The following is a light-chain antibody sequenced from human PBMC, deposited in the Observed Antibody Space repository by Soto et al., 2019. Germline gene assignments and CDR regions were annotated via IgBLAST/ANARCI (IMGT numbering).Light chain of an antibody. CDR1: QGISSY. J-gene: IGKJ3*01. V-gene: IGKV1-8*01. CDR3: QQYYSYPPT. Sequence: AIRMTQSPSSFSASTGDRVTITCRASQGISSYLAWYQQKPGKAPKLLIYAASTLQSGVPSRFSGSGSGTDLTLTLSCLQSEDFATYYCQQYYSYPPTFGPGNKVDIK. CDR2: AAS.